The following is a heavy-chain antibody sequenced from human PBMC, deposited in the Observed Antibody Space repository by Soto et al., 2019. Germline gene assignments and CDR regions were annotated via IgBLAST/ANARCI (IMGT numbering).Heavy chain of an antibody. J-gene: IGHJ5*02. CDR2: ISYDGSNK. CDR3: ARDVIDDYSLSNWFDP. V-gene: IGHV3-30-3*01. Sequence: QVQLVESAGGVVQPGRSLRLSCAASGFTFSSYAMHWVRQAPGKGLEWVAVISYDGSNKYYADSVKGRFTISRDNSKNTLYLHMNSLRAEDTAVYYCARDVIDDYSLSNWFDPWGQGTLVTVSS. D-gene: IGHD4-4*01. CDR1: GFTFSSYA.